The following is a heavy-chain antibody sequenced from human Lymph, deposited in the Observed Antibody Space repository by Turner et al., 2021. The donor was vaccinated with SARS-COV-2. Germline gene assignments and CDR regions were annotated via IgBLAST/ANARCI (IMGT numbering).Heavy chain of an antibody. V-gene: IGHV3-53*01. D-gene: IGHD3-10*01. J-gene: IGHJ4*02. CDR2: IYSGGNT. CDR3: ARVLPFGDYFDY. Sequence: EVHMVESRGGLFQTGASLRLSRATSVFTASSNYMSWVRQGPGKGLGWVSDIYSGGNTYYAKSVKGRFTISRDNSKNTLYLQMNSLRAEDTAVYYCARVLPFGDYFDYWGQGTLVTVSS. CDR1: VFTASSNY.